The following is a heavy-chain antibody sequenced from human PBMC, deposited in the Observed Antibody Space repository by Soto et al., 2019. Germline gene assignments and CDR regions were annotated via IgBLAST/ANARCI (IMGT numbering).Heavy chain of an antibody. CDR2: ISVSGHDA. CDR3: ARSREPGAHYGLDV. D-gene: IGHD1-26*01. Sequence: EVQLLESGGGLVQPGGSLRLSCAVSGVTFSSYAFSWVRQAPGKGLEWVSTISVSGHDAYYTESVKGRFTISRDNAKRSFFLHLDRLGDDDTAVYSCARSREPGAHYGLDVWGPGTTVTVSS. V-gene: IGHV3-23*01. J-gene: IGHJ6*02. CDR1: GVTFSSYA.